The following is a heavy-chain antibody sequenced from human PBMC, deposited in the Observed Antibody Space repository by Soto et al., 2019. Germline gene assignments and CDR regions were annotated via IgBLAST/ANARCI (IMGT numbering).Heavy chain of an antibody. Sequence: GESLKISCKGSGYTFTSYWITWVRQMPGKGLEWMARIDPSDSYTNYSPSFQGHVTISVDKSINTAYLQWSGLKASDTAMYFCARNSYSSRWDFFDYWGQGTLVTVSS. CDR2: IDPSDSYT. CDR3: ARNSYSSRWDFFDY. V-gene: IGHV5-10-1*01. D-gene: IGHD6-13*01. CDR1: GYTFTSYW. J-gene: IGHJ4*02.